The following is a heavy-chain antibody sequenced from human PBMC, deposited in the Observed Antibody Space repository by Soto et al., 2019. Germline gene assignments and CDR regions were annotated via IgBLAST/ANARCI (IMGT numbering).Heavy chain of an antibody. Sequence: EVQLLESGGGLVQPGGSLRLSCAASGFTFSNYAMNWVRQAPGKGLEWVSTISGSGGSPYYADSVKGRFTISRDNSKNTLYRKMNGRGAGDSAIYYGAKGGTSGLYYLDYGGRGPLATVSS. CDR1: GFTFSNYA. D-gene: IGHD3-22*01. V-gene: IGHV3-23*01. J-gene: IGHJ4*02. CDR2: ISGSGGSP. CDR3: AKGGTSGLYYLDY.